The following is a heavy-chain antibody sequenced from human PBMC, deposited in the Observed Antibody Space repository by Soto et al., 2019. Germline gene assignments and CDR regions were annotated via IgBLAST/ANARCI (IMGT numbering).Heavy chain of an antibody. CDR1: GFTFSSYG. Sequence: VQLVESGGGVVQPGRSLRLSCAASGFTFSSYGMHWVRQAPGKGLEWVAVISYDGSNKYYADSVKGRFTISRDNSKNTLYLQMNSLRAEDTAVYYCAKVLGGHKILYYYYGMDVWGQGTTVTVSS. CDR3: AKVLGGHKILYYYYGMDV. J-gene: IGHJ6*02. V-gene: IGHV3-30*18. CDR2: ISYDGSNK. D-gene: IGHD2-15*01.